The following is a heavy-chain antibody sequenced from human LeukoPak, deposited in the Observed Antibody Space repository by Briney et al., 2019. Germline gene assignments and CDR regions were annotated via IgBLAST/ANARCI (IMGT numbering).Heavy chain of an antibody. Sequence: GGSLRLSCAASGFTFSDYYMSWIRQAPGKGLEWVSYISSSGSTIYYADSVKGRFTISRDNAKNSLYLQMNSLRAEDTAVYYCARDAGYYDFWTQSRGDAFDIWGQGTMVTVSS. J-gene: IGHJ3*02. V-gene: IGHV3-11*04. CDR3: ARDAGYYDFWTQSRGDAFDI. D-gene: IGHD3-3*01. CDR2: ISSSGSTI. CDR1: GFTFSDYY.